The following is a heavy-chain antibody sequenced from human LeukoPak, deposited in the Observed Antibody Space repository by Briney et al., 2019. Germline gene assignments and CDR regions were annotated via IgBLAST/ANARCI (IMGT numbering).Heavy chain of an antibody. V-gene: IGHV3-30*04. CDR3: AKSLDYGGNRARLDF. Sequence: LTGGSLRLSCAASGFTFSSYVMHWVRQAPGKGLEWVAIISYDGSNEYYADSVKGRFTISRDNSKNTLYLQMNSLRVDDTAVYYCAKSLDYGGNRARLDFWGQGTLVTVSS. D-gene: IGHD4-23*01. J-gene: IGHJ4*02. CDR1: GFTFSSYV. CDR2: ISYDGSNE.